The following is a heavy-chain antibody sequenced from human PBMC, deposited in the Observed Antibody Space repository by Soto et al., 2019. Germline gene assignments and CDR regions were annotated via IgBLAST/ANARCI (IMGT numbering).Heavy chain of an antibody. CDR2: ISAYNGNT. CDR1: GYTFTSYG. Sequence: ASVKVSCKASGYTFTSYGISWVRQAPXQXLEWMGWISAYNGNTNYAQKLQGRVTMTTDTSTSTAYMELRSLRSDDTAVYYCARGRCSSTSCYVADAFDIWGQGTMVTVSS. J-gene: IGHJ3*02. CDR3: ARGRCSSTSCYVADAFDI. V-gene: IGHV1-18*01. D-gene: IGHD2-2*01.